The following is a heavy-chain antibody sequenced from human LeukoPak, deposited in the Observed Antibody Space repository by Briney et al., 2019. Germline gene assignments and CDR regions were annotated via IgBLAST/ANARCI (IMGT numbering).Heavy chain of an antibody. V-gene: IGHV3-64*02. D-gene: IGHD1-14*01. CDR2: IGAAGAHT. Sequence: PGGSLRLSCAASGFRFSYHDMHWVRQAPGKGLEFVSSIGAAGAHTFYAGSVKGRFTISRDNFQSTMYLQMDGLRPEDSAVYYCARELGGTKTGGFDIWGQGTVVTVSS. CDR1: GFRFSYHD. J-gene: IGHJ3*02. CDR3: ARELGGTKTGGFDI.